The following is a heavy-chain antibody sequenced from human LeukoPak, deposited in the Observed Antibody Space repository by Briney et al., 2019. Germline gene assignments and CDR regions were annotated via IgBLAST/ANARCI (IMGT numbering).Heavy chain of an antibody. Sequence: PGGSLRLSCAASGFTFSSHWMSWVRQAPGKGLEWVANIKQDGSEKYYVDSVKGRFTISRDNAKNSLYLQMNSLRAEDTAVYYCARDILGGATPGVDYWGQGTLVTVSS. J-gene: IGHJ4*02. CDR2: IKQDGSEK. V-gene: IGHV3-7*05. CDR1: GFTFSSHW. CDR3: ARDILGGATPGVDY. D-gene: IGHD1-26*01.